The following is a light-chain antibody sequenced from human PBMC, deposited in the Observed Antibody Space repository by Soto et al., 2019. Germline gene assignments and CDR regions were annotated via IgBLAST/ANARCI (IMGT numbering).Light chain of an antibody. V-gene: IGKV1-5*01. J-gene: IGKJ1*01. CDR3: QQYNSYSSWT. Sequence: IQMPQSPSPVSASVGDRVTITCRASQRISSWLAWYQQKPGKAPNLLIYDASSLESGVPSRFSGSGSGTEFTLTISSLQPDDFATYYCQQYNSYSSWTFGQGTKVDI. CDR1: QRISSW. CDR2: DAS.